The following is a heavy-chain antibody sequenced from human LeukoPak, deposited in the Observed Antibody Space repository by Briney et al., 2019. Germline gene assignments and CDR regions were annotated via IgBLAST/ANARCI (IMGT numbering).Heavy chain of an antibody. V-gene: IGHV1-3*03. J-gene: IGHJ3*02. CDR1: GYTFTSYA. CDR3: ARDSYYYGSGSYIGYAFDI. D-gene: IGHD3-10*01. Sequence: ASVKVSCKASGYTFTSYAMHWVRQAPGQRLEWMGWINAGNGNTNYSQEFQGRVTITRDTSASTAYMELSSLRSEDMAVYCCARDSYYYGSGSYIGYAFDIWGQGTMVTVSS. CDR2: INAGNGNT.